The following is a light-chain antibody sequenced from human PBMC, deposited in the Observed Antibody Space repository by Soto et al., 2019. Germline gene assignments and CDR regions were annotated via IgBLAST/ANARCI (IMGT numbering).Light chain of an antibody. V-gene: IGKV3-15*01. Sequence: EIVMTHSPATLAVSPGERATLSLSARHSVSGNFAWYQKTPGQAPRLLIYGASTTATGIPARFSGSGSGTEFTLTISSLQSEDFAGYYCQQYDNWPGTFGQGTKVEIK. J-gene: IGKJ1*01. CDR1: HSVSGN. CDR2: GAS. CDR3: QQYDNWPGT.